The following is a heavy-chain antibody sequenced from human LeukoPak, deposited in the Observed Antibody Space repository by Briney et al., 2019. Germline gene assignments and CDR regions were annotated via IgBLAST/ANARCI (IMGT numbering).Heavy chain of an antibody. D-gene: IGHD5-18*01. V-gene: IGHV3-53*01. CDR2: IYSGGST. J-gene: IGHJ4*02. CDR3: ARESGYSYGHFDY. Sequence: PGGSLRLSCAASGFTVSSNYMSWVRQAPGKGLEWVSVIYSGGSTYYADSVKGRFTNSRDNSKNTLYLQMNSLRAEDTAVYYCARESGYSYGHFDYWGQGTLVTVSS. CDR1: GFTVSSNY.